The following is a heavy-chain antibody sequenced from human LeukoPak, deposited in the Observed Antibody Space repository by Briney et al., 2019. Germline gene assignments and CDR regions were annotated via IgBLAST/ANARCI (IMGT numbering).Heavy chain of an antibody. CDR2: ISSSSSYI. CDR3: ARDQFRYSSSPANDY. CDR1: GFTFSSYS. J-gene: IGHJ4*02. D-gene: IGHD6-6*01. V-gene: IGHV3-21*01. Sequence: PGGSLRLSCAASGFTFSSYSMNWVRQAPGKGLEWVSSISSSSSYIYYADSVKGRFTISRDNAKNSLYLQMNSLRAEDTAVYYCARDQFRYSSSPANDYWGQGTLVTVSS.